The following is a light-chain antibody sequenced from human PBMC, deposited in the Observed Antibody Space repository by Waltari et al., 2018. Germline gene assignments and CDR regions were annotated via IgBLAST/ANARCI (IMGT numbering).Light chain of an antibody. CDR1: HSTVGSHS. CDR2: RNN. J-gene: IGLJ2*01. V-gene: IGLV1-44*01. CDR3: AAWDYSLDGHVL. Sequence: QSVLTQPPSASGTPGQRVTLPCSGSHSTVGSHSVNLSQQVPGTAPKLLIYRNNQRPSGVPDRFSGSKSGTSASLAISGLQSEDEADYYCAAWDYSLDGHVLFGGGTKLTVL.